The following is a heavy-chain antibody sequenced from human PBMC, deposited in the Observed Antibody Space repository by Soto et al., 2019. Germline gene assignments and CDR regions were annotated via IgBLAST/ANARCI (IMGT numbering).Heavy chain of an antibody. D-gene: IGHD1-1*01. CDR2: IYPGDSDT. J-gene: IGHJ6*02. CDR1: GYTFTDYW. CDR3: ERHISNFRYYSYAMHV. Sequence: RGESLKISCKGSGYTFTDYWIGWVRQLPGKGLEWMGIIYPGDSDTRYSPSFQGQATIKADTSTSPAYLQWNTLKASDTAMYYCERHISNFRYYSYAMHVCGQAPTVTGS. V-gene: IGHV5-51*01.